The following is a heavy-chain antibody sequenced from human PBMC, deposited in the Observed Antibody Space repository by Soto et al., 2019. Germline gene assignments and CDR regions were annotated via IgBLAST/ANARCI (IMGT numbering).Heavy chain of an antibody. CDR2: IYSDGRT. D-gene: IGHD3-10*01. CDR1: GFTVSSIY. V-gene: IGHV3-53*02. CDR3: ARGRQFAPYYFGMDV. J-gene: IGHJ6*02. Sequence: EVQLVETGGGLIQPGGSLRLSCAASGFTVSSIYMNWVRQAPGKGLEWVSVIYSDGRTFYADSVKGRFTISRDNSKNTLYLQINNLRAEDTAVYYCARGRQFAPYYFGMDVWGQGTTVTVSS.